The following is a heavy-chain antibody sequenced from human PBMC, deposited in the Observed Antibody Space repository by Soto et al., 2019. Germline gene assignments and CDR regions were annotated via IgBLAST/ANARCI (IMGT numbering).Heavy chain of an antibody. CDR1: GGSISNNNFF. D-gene: IGHD3-9*01. CDR2: VYYTGSP. J-gene: IGHJ4*02. CDR3: XXXXXPVLRLDGNDH. V-gene: IGHV4-39*01. Sequence: QLQLQESGPGLVKPSETLSLTCTVSGGSISNNNFFWGWIRQPPGKGLEWVGTVYYTGSPYYNPSLKTRVTMSVDTSKNQFXLXXXXXXXXXXXXXXXXXXXXPVLRLDGNDHWGQGTLVTVSS.